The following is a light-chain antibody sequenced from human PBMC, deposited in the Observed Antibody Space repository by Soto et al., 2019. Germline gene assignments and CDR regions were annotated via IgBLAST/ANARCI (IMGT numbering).Light chain of an antibody. CDR2: GAF. Sequence: NVLNRTPRTLPLLPDERATLSSRASQSVSGSYLAWYQQKPCQALRLLIYGAFNRATGIPDKFSCSRSGTEFTPTTSSLQSGDFAVYYCQQYHNWPITVGEGTRLE. V-gene: IGKV3-20*01. J-gene: IGKJ5*01. CDR3: QQYHNWPIT. CDR1: QSVSGSY.